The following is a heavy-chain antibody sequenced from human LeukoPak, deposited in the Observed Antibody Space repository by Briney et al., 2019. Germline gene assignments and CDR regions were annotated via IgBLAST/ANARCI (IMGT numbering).Heavy chain of an antibody. J-gene: IGHJ6*02. Sequence: PSETLSLTCAVYGGSFSGYYWRWIRQPPGKGLEWIGEINHSGSTNYNPSLKSRVTISVDTSKNQFSLKLSSVTAADTAVYYCARGNLPRYCSSTSCYRANRYYYYYYGMDVWGQGTTVTVSS. V-gene: IGHV4-34*01. D-gene: IGHD2-2*02. CDR3: ARGNLPRYCSSTSCYRANRYYYYYYGMDV. CDR1: GGSFSGYY. CDR2: INHSGST.